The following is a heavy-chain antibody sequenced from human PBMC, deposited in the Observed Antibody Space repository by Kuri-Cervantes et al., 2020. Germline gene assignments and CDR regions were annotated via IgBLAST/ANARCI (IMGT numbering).Heavy chain of an antibody. CDR2: IYTSGST. V-gene: IGHV4-4*07. Sequence: ESLKISCSFSGDSISGSYWSWIRQPAGKGLEYIGRIYTSGSTNYKPSLRSRVTISVDKSKNQFSLKLSSVTAADTAVYYCARTQGMSWKKAWGYWGQGTLVTVSS. CDR1: GDSISGSY. J-gene: IGHJ4*02. D-gene: IGHD6-13*01. CDR3: ARTQGMSWKKAWGY.